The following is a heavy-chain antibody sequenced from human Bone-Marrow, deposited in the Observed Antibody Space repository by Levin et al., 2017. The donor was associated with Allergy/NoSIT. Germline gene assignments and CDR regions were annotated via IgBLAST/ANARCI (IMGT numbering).Heavy chain of an antibody. J-gene: IGHJ6*02. Sequence: GGSLRLSCAVSGFTFSDYGMHWVRQAPGKGLEWVAAISNDGSNKYYADSVKGRFTISRDNSKNTLYLQLNSLRAEDTAVYYCAKDSASCSSNSATYGMEVWGQGTSVTVS. CDR3: AKDSASCSSNSATYGMEV. CDR2: ISNDGSNK. D-gene: IGHD2-2*01. CDR1: GFTFSDYG. V-gene: IGHV3-30*18.